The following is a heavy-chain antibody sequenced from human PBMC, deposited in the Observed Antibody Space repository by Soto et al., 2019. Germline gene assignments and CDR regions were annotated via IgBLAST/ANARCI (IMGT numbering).Heavy chain of an antibody. CDR1: GFTFSNYG. CDR3: ARESSTLYAMDV. CDR2: IWYEGGNK. Sequence: QEQLVESGGGVVQPGRSLRLSCVASGFTFSNYGIHWVRQAPGKGLEWVAIIWYEGGNKYYSDNVKGRFTISRDNSRSTVSLQMNSLRVDDTAVYYCARESSTLYAMDVWGQGTTVTVSS. J-gene: IGHJ6*02. V-gene: IGHV3-33*01. D-gene: IGHD2-8*01.